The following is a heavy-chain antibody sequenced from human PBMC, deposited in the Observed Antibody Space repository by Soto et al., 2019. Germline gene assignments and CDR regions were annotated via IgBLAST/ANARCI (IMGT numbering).Heavy chain of an antibody. Sequence: QVQLQESGPGLVKPSETLSLTCTVSGGSISSYYWSWIRQPPGKGLEWIGYIYYNGSTNYNPSLKSRVTISVDTYRNQFSLKLSSVTAADTAGYYWARRYGGNFDYWGQGTLVTVSS. D-gene: IGHD3-16*01. CDR3: ARRYGGNFDY. CDR1: GGSISSYY. V-gene: IGHV4-59*01. CDR2: IYYNGST. J-gene: IGHJ4*02.